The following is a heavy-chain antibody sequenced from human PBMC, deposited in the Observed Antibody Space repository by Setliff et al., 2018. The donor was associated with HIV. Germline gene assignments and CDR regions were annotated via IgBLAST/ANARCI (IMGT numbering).Heavy chain of an antibody. V-gene: IGHV4-39*01. CDR3: ARHTAVNVSPSGLGYYYIDV. J-gene: IGHJ6*03. D-gene: IGHD3-9*01. CDR2: IYYTGYT. CDR1: GDSIHSVTSY. Sequence: PSETLSLTCTVSGDSIHSVTSYWGWFRQSPGKGLEWIGTIYYTGYTFNNPSLTSRVTMSVDTSKSQFSLKLQSVTAADTAIYYCARHTAVNVSPSGLGYYYIDVWAKGTSVTV.